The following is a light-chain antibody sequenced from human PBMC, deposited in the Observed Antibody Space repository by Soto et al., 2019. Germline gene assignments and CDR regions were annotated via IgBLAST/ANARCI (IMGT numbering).Light chain of an antibody. CDR1: QTVRNNY. CDR3: QQYGSSGT. Sequence: EFVLTQSPGTLSLPPGERATLSCRASQTVRNNYLAWYQQKPGQAPRLLIYDASSRATGIPASFSGSGSGTDFTLTISSLEPEDSAVYYCQQYGSSGTFGQGTKVDIK. V-gene: IGKV3-20*01. CDR2: DAS. J-gene: IGKJ1*01.